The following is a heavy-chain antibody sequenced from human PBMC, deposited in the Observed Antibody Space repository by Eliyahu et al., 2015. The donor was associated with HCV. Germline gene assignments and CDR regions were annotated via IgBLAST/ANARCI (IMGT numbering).Heavy chain of an antibody. J-gene: IGHJ4*02. D-gene: IGHD1-1*01. CDR3: ARGAGTGSWLTDY. CDR2: ITRSSDYM. CDR1: GFTFSSXT. Sequence: EVQLVESGGGLVKPGGSLRLSCAASGFTFSSXTMNXVRQAPGKGLQWVSFITRSSDYMDYADSVKGRFTISRDNAKNSLFLQMHSLGDEDTAVYYCARGAGTGSWLTDYWGQGTLVTVSS. V-gene: IGHV3-21*01.